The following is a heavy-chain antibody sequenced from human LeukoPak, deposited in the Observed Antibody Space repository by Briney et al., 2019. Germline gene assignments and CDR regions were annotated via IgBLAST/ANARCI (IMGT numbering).Heavy chain of an antibody. CDR2: IYYSGST. CDR1: GGSISSSSYY. D-gene: IGHD5-18*01. Sequence: PSETLSLTCTVSGGSISSSSYYWGWIRQSPGKGLEWIGSIYYSGSTYYNPSLKSRVTISVDTSKNQFSLKLSSVTAADTAVYYCARLSPDSYGYYWGQGTLVTVSS. V-gene: IGHV4-39*01. CDR3: ARLSPDSYGYY. J-gene: IGHJ4*02.